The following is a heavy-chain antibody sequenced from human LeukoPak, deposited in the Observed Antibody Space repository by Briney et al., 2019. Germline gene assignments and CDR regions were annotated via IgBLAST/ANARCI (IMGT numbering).Heavy chain of an antibody. CDR1: GGSFSGYY. D-gene: IGHD3-22*01. CDR2: INHSGST. V-gene: IGHV4-34*01. Sequence: PSETLSLTCAVYGGSFSGYYWSWIRQPPGKGLEWIGEINHSGSTNYNPSLKSRVTISVDTSKNQFSLKLSSVTAADTAVYYCSMDSSGYYYTASDYWGQRTLVTVSS. CDR3: SMDSSGYYYTASDY. J-gene: IGHJ4*02.